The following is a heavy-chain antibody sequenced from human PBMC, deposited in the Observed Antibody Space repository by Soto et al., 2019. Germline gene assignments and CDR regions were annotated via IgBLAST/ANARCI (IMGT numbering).Heavy chain of an antibody. V-gene: IGHV3-30*18. CDR1: GFTFSSYA. D-gene: IGHD4-4*01. Sequence: QVQLVESGGGVVQPGRSLRVSCAASGFTFSSYAMHWVRQAPGKGLEWVAVLSYDGSDKYYADSVKGRFTISRDNSKNKLYMQMSRLRGEDTAVYYCAKEGFYSIYPPYNNYYYMDVWGKGTTVTVSS. CDR2: LSYDGSDK. CDR3: AKEGFYSIYPPYNNYYYMDV. J-gene: IGHJ6*03.